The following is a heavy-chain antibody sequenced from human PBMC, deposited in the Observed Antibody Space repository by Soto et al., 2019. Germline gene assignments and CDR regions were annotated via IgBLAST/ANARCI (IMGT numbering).Heavy chain of an antibody. CDR1: GYTFTSYD. Sequence: GASVKVSCKASGYTFTSYDINWVRQATGQGLGWMGWMNPNSGNTGYAQKFQGRVTMTRNTSISTAYMELSSLRSEDTAVYYCARNHSSGYSSSRYGGYYYYGMDVWGQGTTVTVS. V-gene: IGHV1-8*01. CDR3: ARNHSSGYSSSRYGGYYYYGMDV. D-gene: IGHD6-13*01. J-gene: IGHJ6*02. CDR2: MNPNSGNT.